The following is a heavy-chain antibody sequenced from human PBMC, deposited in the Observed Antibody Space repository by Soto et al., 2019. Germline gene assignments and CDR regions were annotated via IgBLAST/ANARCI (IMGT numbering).Heavy chain of an antibody. J-gene: IGHJ4*02. CDR3: AKGRWKGGSSSSGLDY. CDR2: IGGSDGGT. V-gene: IGHV3-23*01. D-gene: IGHD2-15*01. CDR1: GFTFSTYT. Sequence: HPGGSLRLSCGASGFTFSTYTMTWVRQAPGKGLEWVSSIGGSDGGTYYADSVRGRFTISRDDSKNTLSLQMNNLRAEDTALYYCAKGRWKGGSSSSGLDYWGRGTLVTVSS.